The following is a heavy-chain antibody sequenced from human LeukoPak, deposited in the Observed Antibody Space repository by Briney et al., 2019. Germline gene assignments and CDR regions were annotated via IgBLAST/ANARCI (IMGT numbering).Heavy chain of an antibody. J-gene: IGHJ5*02. Sequence: SETLSLTCAVYGGSFSGYYWSWIRQPPGKGLEWIGEINHSGSTNYNPSLKSRVTISVDTSKNRFSLKLTSVTAADTAVYYCARRTRYYDFWSGYRNWFDPWGQGTLVTVSS. V-gene: IGHV4-34*01. CDR1: GGSFSGYY. CDR3: ARRTRYYDFWSGYRNWFDP. CDR2: INHSGST. D-gene: IGHD3-3*01.